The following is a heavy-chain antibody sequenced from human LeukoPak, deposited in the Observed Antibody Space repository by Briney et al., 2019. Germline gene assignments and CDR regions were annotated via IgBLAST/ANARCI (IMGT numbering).Heavy chain of an antibody. V-gene: IGHV1-46*03. CDR3: ASCFPPPQVNCSSTSCYTNRYYYYYYYMDV. J-gene: IGHJ6*03. D-gene: IGHD2-2*02. Sequence: GASVKVSCKASGYTFTSYYMHWVRQAPGQGLEWMGIINPSGGSTIYAQKFQGRVTMTRDTSTSTVYMELSSLSSEDTAVYYCASCFPPPQVNCSSTSCYTNRYYYYYYYMDVWGKGTTVTVSS. CDR2: INPSGGST. CDR1: GYTFTSYY.